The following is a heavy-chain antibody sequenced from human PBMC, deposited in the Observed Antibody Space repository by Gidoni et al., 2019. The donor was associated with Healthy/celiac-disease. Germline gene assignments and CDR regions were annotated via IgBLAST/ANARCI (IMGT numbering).Heavy chain of an antibody. Sequence: EVQLVESGGGLVKPGGSLRLSCASSGFTFSSYSMNWVRQAPGKGLEWVSSISSSSSYIYYADSVKGRFTISRENAKNSLYLQMNSLRAEDTAVYYCARVHCSGGSCYSQVGWFDPWGQGTLVTVSS. CDR1: GFTFSSYS. J-gene: IGHJ5*02. V-gene: IGHV3-21*01. CDR2: ISSSSSYI. CDR3: ARVHCSGGSCYSQVGWFDP. D-gene: IGHD2-15*01.